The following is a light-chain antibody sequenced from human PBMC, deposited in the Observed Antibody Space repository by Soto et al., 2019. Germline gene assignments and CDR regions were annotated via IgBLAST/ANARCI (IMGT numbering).Light chain of an antibody. V-gene: IGLV2-8*01. CDR3: SSSAGIHKFV. Sequence: QSALTQPPSSSGSPGQSVTISCTGTSSDVGSYNQVSWYQQHPGKAPTLMIYEVSKRPPGVPDRFSGSKSGNTASLTVSGLQDDDGADYYFSSSAGIHKFVFGTGTKLTVL. J-gene: IGLJ1*01. CDR2: EVS. CDR1: SSDVGSYNQ.